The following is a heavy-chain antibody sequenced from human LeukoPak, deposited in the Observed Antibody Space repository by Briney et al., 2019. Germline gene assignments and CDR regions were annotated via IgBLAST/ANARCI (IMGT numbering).Heavy chain of an antibody. CDR2: IYPVDSDT. CDR1: GYSFTTYW. D-gene: IGHD4-23*01. Sequence: GESLKIYCNGSGYSFTTYWIGWVRQMPGKGLEWMGIIYPVDSDTRYSPSFQGQVTISADKSISTAYLQWSSLKASDTAMYYCARHLSGNSPYYYSMDVWGKGTTVTVS. CDR3: ARHLSGNSPYYYSMDV. V-gene: IGHV5-51*01. J-gene: IGHJ6*03.